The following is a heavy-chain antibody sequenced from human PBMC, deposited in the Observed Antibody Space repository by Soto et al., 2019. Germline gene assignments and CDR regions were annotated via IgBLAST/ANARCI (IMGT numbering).Heavy chain of an antibody. Sequence: PSETLSLTCTVSGGSISSGVYYWSWIRQHPGKGLEWIGYIYYSGGTYYNPSLKSRVTISVDTSKNQFSLKLSSVTAADTAVYYCARAPPLYIVGDGMDVWGQGTTVTVSS. J-gene: IGHJ6*02. D-gene: IGHD2-15*01. CDR2: IYYSGGT. CDR1: GGSISSGVYY. V-gene: IGHV4-31*03. CDR3: ARAPPLYIVGDGMDV.